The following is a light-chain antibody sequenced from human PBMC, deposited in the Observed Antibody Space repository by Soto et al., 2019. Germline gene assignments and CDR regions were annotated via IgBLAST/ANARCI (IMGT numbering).Light chain of an antibody. J-gene: IGKJ4*01. CDR3: QQYNNWPLT. CDR2: AAS. CDR1: QNIGSN. V-gene: IGKV3-15*01. Sequence: DIVMTQSPATLSVSPGERATLSCRASQNIGSNLAWHQQKPGQAPRLLLYAASTRATGVPARFSGGGSGTEFTLTITSLQAEDFAVYYCQQYNNWPLTFGGGTKVDIK.